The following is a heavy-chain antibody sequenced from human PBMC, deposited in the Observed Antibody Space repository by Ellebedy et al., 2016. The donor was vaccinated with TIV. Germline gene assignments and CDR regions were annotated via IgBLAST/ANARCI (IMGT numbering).Heavy chain of an antibody. CDR1: GLSFSKYG. CDR3: AGYCGPQCYSVWGYLQH. CDR2: ISHDGRSE. Sequence: GESLKISCVVSGLSFSKYGMHWIRQAPGRGLEWVAGISHDGRSEYYGDSVKGRISISRDNPKSTLYLHMGSLRPEDTGVYYCAGYCGPQCYSVWGYLQHWGRGALVTVSS. J-gene: IGHJ1*01. D-gene: IGHD2-21*01. V-gene: IGHV3-30*03.